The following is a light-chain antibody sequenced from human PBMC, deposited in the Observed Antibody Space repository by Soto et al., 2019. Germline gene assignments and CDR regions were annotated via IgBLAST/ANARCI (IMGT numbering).Light chain of an antibody. V-gene: IGKV3-11*01. J-gene: IGKJ4*01. CDR2: DAS. CDR3: QQRSNWPKFT. Sequence: EIVLTQSPATLSLSPGERATLSCRASQTVSSYLASYQQKPGQAPRPLIYDASNRATGIPARFSGSGSGTDFTLTISSLEPEDFAVYYCQQRSNWPKFTFGGGTKVEIK. CDR1: QTVSSY.